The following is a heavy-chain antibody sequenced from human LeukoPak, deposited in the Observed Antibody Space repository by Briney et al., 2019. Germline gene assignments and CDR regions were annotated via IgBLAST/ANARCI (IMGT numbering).Heavy chain of an antibody. CDR2: IKSKTDGGTT. CDR1: GFTFSNAW. J-gene: IGHJ4*02. V-gene: IGHV3-15*01. Sequence: PGGSLRLSCAASGFTFSNAWMSWVRQAPGKGLEWVGRIKSKTDGGTTDYAAPVEGRFTISRDDSKNTLYLQMNSLKTEDTAVYYCTTLYYDILTGFYWGQGTLVTVSS. CDR3: TTLYYDILTGFY. D-gene: IGHD3-9*01.